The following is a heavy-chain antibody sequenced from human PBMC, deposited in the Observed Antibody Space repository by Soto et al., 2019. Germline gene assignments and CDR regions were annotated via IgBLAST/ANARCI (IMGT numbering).Heavy chain of an antibody. Sequence: QITLKESGPTLVKPTQTLTLTCTVSGFSLNTYGVGVGWIRQPPGKALEWLALIYWDDDKRYSPSLKSRLPSTQGASKDPVVLTMTNMAPVDTVTYFCARVLGSWGAYYFGYWGQGTRVTVSS. D-gene: IGHD3-16*01. CDR2: IYWDDDK. V-gene: IGHV2-5*02. CDR3: ARVLGSWGAYYFGY. J-gene: IGHJ4*02. CDR1: GFSLNTYGVG.